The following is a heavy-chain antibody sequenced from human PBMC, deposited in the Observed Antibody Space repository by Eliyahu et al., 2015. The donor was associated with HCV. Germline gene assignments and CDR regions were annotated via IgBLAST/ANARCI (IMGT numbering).Heavy chain of an antibody. V-gene: IGHV3-23*01. CDR2: ISGXGGST. CDR1: GFTFXXYA. CDR3: AKVRFDVDTAMADYYYYGMDV. Sequence: EVQLLESGGGLVQPGGSLRLSCAASGFTFXXYAXSWVRQAPGKGLGWVSAISGXGGSTYYADSVKGRFTISRDNSKNTLYLQMNSLRAEDTAVYYCAKVRFDVDTAMADYYYYGMDVWGQGTTVTVSS. J-gene: IGHJ6*02. D-gene: IGHD5-18*01.